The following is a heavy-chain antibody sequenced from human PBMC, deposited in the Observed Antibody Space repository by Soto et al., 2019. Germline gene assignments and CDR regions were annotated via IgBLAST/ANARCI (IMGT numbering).Heavy chain of an antibody. J-gene: IGHJ4*02. V-gene: IGHV4-39*01. D-gene: IGHD6-19*01. Sequence: ASETLSLTCTVSGGSISSSSYYWGWIRQPPGKGLEWIGSIYYSGSTYYNPSLKSRVTISVDTSKNQFSLKLSSVTAADTAVYYCARHVHKVYGSGGFDYWGQGTLVTVSS. CDR2: IYYSGST. CDR1: GGSISSSSYY. CDR3: ARHVHKVYGSGGFDY.